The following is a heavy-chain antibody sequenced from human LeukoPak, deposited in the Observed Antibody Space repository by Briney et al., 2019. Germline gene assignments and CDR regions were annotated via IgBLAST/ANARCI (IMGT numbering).Heavy chain of an antibody. V-gene: IGHV3-7*03. CDR3: ARKEYSSSWYAIDY. J-gene: IGHJ4*02. CDR2: IKQDGSEK. CDR1: GFTFSSYW. D-gene: IGHD6-13*01. Sequence: PGGSLRLSCAASGFTFSSYWMSWVRQAPGKGLEWVANIKQDGSEKYYVDSVKGRFTISRDNAKNSLYLQMNSLRAEDAAVYYCARKEYSSSWYAIDYWGQGTLVTVSS.